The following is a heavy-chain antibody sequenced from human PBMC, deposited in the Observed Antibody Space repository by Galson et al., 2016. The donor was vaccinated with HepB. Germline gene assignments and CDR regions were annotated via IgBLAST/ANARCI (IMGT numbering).Heavy chain of an antibody. CDR2: VDPEDGKT. V-gene: IGHV1-69-2*01. J-gene: IGHJ4*02. CDR3: ARGFGFDSYYLFDY. D-gene: IGHD4-11*01. CDR1: GYTFTDYY. Sequence: VKVSCKVSGYTFTDYYMHWVQQAPGKGLEWMGLVDPEDGKTIYAEKFKGRVTITADTSTDTAYMELSSLRSEDTAVYYCARGFGFDSYYLFDYWGPGTLVAVSS.